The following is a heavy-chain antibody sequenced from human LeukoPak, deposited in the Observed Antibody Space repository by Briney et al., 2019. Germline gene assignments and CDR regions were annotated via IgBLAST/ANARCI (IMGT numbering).Heavy chain of an antibody. V-gene: IGHV3-23*01. CDR3: AKSPTAGRGSGYYYVMDV. D-gene: IGHD3-16*01. CDR1: GFTFSSYA. J-gene: IGHJ6*02. CDR2: LNGSGANT. Sequence: GGSLRLSCVVSGFTFSSYAMSWVRQAPGKGLEWVSALNGSGANTFYADSVKGRFTISRDNTKNTLYLQMTSLRAEDTAIYYCAKSPTAGRGSGYYYVMDVWGQGTTVIVSS.